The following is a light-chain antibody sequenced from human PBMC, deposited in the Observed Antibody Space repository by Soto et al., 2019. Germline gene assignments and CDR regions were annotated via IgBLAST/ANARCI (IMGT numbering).Light chain of an antibody. CDR1: QSVGNNY. J-gene: IGKJ4*01. V-gene: IGKV3-20*01. Sequence: EIVLTQSPGTLSLSPGERATLSCRASQSVGNNYLAWYQQKPGQAPRFLMYDASTRATDIPDRFSGSGSGTDFTLTISRLEPEDFAVYYCQQYGSSPLTFGGGTKVEIK. CDR3: QQYGSSPLT. CDR2: DAS.